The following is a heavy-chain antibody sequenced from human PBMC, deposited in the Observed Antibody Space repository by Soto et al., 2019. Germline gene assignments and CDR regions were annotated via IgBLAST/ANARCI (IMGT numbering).Heavy chain of an antibody. CDR2: ISSSSSYI. CDR3: ARTLAGAGGMDV. CDR1: VFTFSSYS. Sequence: PVVCLRLSCAASVFTFSSYSMNWVRQAPGKGLEWVSSISSSSSYIYYADSVKGRFTISRDNAKNSLYLQMNSLRAEDTAVYYCARTLAGAGGMDVWGQGTTVTVSS. D-gene: IGHD6-19*01. J-gene: IGHJ6*02. V-gene: IGHV3-21*01.